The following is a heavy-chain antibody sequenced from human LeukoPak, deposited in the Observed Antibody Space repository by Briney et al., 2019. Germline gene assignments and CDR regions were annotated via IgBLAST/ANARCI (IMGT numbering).Heavy chain of an antibody. J-gene: IGHJ4*02. CDR3: ARGSGYDFSLDY. CDR1: GFTFSSYA. CDR2: ISYDGSNK. V-gene: IGHV3-30*04. Sequence: PGGSLRLSCAASGFTFSSYAMHWVRQAPGKGLEWVAVISYDGSNKYYADSVKGRFTISRDNSKNTLYLQMNSLRAEDTAVYYCARGSGYDFSLDYWGQGTLVTVSS. D-gene: IGHD5-12*01.